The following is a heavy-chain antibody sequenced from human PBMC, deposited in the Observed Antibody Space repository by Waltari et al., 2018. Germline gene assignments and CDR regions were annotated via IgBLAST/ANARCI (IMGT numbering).Heavy chain of an antibody. Sequence: QVQLVQSGAEVKKPGASVKVSCKASGYTFTSYYMHWVRQAPGQGLEWMGIINPSGGSTSYAQKFQGRVTMTRDTSTSTVYMELSSLRSEDTAVYYCARDLLETGGWTPPDWYFDLWGRGTLVTVSS. J-gene: IGHJ2*01. CDR3: ARDLLETGGWTPPDWYFDL. V-gene: IGHV1-46*01. D-gene: IGHD6-19*01. CDR2: INPSGGST. CDR1: GYTFTSYY.